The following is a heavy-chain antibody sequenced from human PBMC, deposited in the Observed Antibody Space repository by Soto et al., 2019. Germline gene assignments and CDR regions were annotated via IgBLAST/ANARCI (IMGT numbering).Heavy chain of an antibody. CDR1: GGSISSYY. CDR3: ARGNFDYVDYYYYYGMDV. V-gene: IGHV4-59*12. J-gene: IGHJ6*02. D-gene: IGHD4-17*01. Sequence: SETLSLTCTVSGGSISSYYWSWIRQPPGKGLEWIGYIYYSGSTNYNPSLKSRVTISVDTSKNQFSLKLSSVTAADTAVYYCARGNFDYVDYYYYYGMDVWGQGTTVTVSS. CDR2: IYYSGST.